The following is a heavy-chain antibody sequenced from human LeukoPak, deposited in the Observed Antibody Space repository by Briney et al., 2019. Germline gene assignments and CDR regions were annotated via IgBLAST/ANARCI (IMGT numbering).Heavy chain of an antibody. J-gene: IGHJ4*02. D-gene: IGHD2-15*01. CDR1: GGTFSSYA. V-gene: IGHV1-69*05. CDR3: ASGPLGYCTGGSCPFDY. Sequence: GASVKVSCKAAGGTFSSYAIRWVRQAPGQGLEWMGGIIPNFGTANYAQKLKGRVTITTDESTSTAYMELSSLRSEDTAVYYCASGPLGYCTGGSCPFDYWGQGTLVTVSS. CDR2: IIPNFGTA.